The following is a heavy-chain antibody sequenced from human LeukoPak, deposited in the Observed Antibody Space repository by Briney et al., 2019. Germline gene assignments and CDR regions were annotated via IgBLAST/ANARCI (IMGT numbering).Heavy chain of an antibody. CDR1: GGSFSGYY. CDR2: INHSGST. V-gene: IGHV4-34*01. Sequence: SETLSLTCAVYGGSFSGYYWSWIRQPPGKGLEWIGEINHSGSTNYNPSRKSRVTLSDDTSKKQYSLKLSSVTAADTAVYYCARGRVGYYYGSGTLNWCDPWGQGTLVTVSS. J-gene: IGHJ5*02. CDR3: ARGRVGYYYGSGTLNWCDP. D-gene: IGHD3-10*01.